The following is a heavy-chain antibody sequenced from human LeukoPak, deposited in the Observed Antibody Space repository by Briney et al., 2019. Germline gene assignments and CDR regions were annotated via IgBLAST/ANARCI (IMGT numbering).Heavy chain of an antibody. V-gene: IGHV4-30-4*08. CDR2: IYYSGST. CDR1: GGSISSGDYY. CDR3: ASGGYSYGFSRFFY. J-gene: IGHJ4*02. Sequence: SETLSLTCTVSGGSISSGDYYWSWIRQPPGKGLEWIGYIYYSGSTYYNPSLKSRVTISVDTSKNQFSLKLSSVTAADTAVYYCASGGYSYGFSRFFYWGQGTLVTVSS. D-gene: IGHD5-18*01.